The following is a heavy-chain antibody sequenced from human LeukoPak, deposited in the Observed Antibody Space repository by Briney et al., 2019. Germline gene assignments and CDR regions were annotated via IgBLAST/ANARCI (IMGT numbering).Heavy chain of an antibody. J-gene: IGHJ5*02. D-gene: IGHD3-3*01. CDR3: ARGAVFGGNWFDP. CDR2: INPNSGDT. V-gene: IGHV1-2*02. Sequence: ASVKVSCKASGYTFTGYYIHLVRQAPGQGLEWTGWINPNSGDTNYAQKFQGRVTMTRDTSISTVYMELSRLGFGDTAVYYCARGAVFGGNWFDPWVQGTLVTVSS. CDR1: GYTFTGYY.